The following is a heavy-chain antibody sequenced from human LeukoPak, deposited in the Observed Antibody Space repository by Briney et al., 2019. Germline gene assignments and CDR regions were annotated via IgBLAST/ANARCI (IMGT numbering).Heavy chain of an antibody. CDR2: IYYSGST. D-gene: IGHD1-14*01. Sequence: PSETLSLTCTVSGGSISSSSYYWGWIRQPPGKGLEWIGSIYYSGSTYYNPSLKSRVTISVDTSKNQFSLKLSSVTAADTAVYYCARDKVAGLDYWGQGTLVTVSS. CDR3: ARDKVAGLDY. CDR1: GGSISSSSYY. J-gene: IGHJ4*02. V-gene: IGHV4-39*07.